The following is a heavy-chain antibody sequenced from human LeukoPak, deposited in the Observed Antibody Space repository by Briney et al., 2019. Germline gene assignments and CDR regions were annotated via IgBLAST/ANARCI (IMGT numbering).Heavy chain of an antibody. CDR1: GGSITNYY. CDR3: ARVSPPGYGILEK. Sequence: SETLSLTCTVSGGSITNYYWSWIRQSAGKGLEWIGRINTSGDTSYDPSIRSRVTMSVDTSKNQFSLKLSSVTAADTAMYYCARVSPPGYGILEKWGQGTLVTVSS. CDR2: INTSGDT. J-gene: IGHJ4*02. D-gene: IGHD5-18*01. V-gene: IGHV4-4*07.